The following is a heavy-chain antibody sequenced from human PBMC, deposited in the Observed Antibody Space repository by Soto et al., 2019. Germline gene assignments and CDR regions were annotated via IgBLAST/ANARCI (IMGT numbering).Heavy chain of an antibody. V-gene: IGHV6-1*01. Sequence: RGLEWLGRTYYRSKWYNDYAVSVKSRITINPDTSKNQFSLQLNSVTPEDTAVYYCARDRSSGYYYGYYYYGMDVWGQGTTVTVSS. CDR2: TYYRSKWYN. J-gene: IGHJ6*02. CDR3: ARDRSSGYYYGYYYYGMDV. D-gene: IGHD3-22*01.